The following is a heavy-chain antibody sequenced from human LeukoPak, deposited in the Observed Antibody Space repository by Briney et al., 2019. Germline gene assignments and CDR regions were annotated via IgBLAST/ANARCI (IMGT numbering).Heavy chain of an antibody. V-gene: IGHV4-39*01. J-gene: IGHJ6*02. CDR3: ARGELGWELLRYYYYGMDV. Sequence: SETLSLTCTVSGGSISSSGYHWGWIRQPPGKGLEWIGSISHSGNTYYNPSLKSRVTISIDTPKNQFSLKVNSVTAADTAVFYCARGELGWELLRYYYYGMDVWGQGTTVTVSS. D-gene: IGHD1-26*01. CDR2: ISHSGNT. CDR1: GGSISSSGYH.